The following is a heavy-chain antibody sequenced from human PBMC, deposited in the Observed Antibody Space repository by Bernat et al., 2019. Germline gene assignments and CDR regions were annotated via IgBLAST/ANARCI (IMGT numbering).Heavy chain of an antibody. CDR1: GGSISSSSYY. CDR2: IYYSGST. V-gene: IGHV4-39*01. CDR3: AGHHHFALNWFDP. Sequence: QLQLQESGPGLVKPSETLSLTCTVSGGSISSSSYYWGWIRQPPGKGLEWIGSIYYSGSTYYNPSLKSRVTISVDTSKNQFSLRLSSVTAADTAGYYCAGHHHFALNWFDPWGQGTLVTVSS. D-gene: IGHD1-14*01. J-gene: IGHJ5*02.